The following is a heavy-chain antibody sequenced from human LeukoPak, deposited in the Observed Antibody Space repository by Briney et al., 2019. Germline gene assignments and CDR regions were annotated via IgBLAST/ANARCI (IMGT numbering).Heavy chain of an antibody. Sequence: ASVKVSCKASGYTFTGYYMHWVRQAPGQGLEWMGWINPNSGGTNYAQKFQGRVTMTRDTSISTAYMELSRLRSDDTAVYYCARVPITIFGVVTRRNWFDPWGQGTLVTVSS. CDR1: GYTFTGYY. CDR2: INPNSGGT. J-gene: IGHJ5*02. D-gene: IGHD3-3*01. CDR3: ARVPITIFGVVTRRNWFDP. V-gene: IGHV1-2*02.